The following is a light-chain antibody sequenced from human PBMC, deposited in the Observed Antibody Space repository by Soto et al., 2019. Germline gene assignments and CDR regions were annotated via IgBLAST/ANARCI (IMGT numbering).Light chain of an antibody. V-gene: IGLV1-44*01. Sequence: QSVLTQPPSTSETPGQRVTISCSGSSSNIGSNTVTWYQQLPGTAPKLLIYSNTNRPSGVPDRFSGSRSGTSASLAITGLQAEDEADYYCQSYDSSLSGSVFGTGTKVTVL. CDR1: SSNIGSNT. CDR3: QSYDSSLSGSV. CDR2: SNT. J-gene: IGLJ1*01.